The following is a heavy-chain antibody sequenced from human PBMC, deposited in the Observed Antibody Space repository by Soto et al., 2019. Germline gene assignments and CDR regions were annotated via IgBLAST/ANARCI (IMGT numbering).Heavy chain of an antibody. CDR3: VKGSRMWTPDY. D-gene: IGHD2-21*01. Sequence: QVQLVQSGAEVKKPGASVKVSCKASGYTFTDYAMHWVRQAPGQRLEWMGWINTGNGNTKFSLKFQGRVTITRDTSATTAYMELTSLRSEDTAVYYCVKGSRMWTPDYWGQGTLVTVSS. V-gene: IGHV1-3*04. CDR2: INTGNGNT. J-gene: IGHJ4*02. CDR1: GYTFTDYA.